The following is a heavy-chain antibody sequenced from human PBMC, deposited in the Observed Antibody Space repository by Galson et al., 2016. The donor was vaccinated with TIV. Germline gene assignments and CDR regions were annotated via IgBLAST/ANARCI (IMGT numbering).Heavy chain of an antibody. CDR3: SRGNWNYGMGGDMDV. Sequence: CAISGDSVSGHTAAWNWVRQSPSRGLEWLGRTYYTSKWNTDYAVSVKGRIIIRPDTSMNQVSLQLSSVIPDDTAVYYCSRGNWNYGMGGDMDVWGRGTTVTVSS. D-gene: IGHD1-7*01. CDR2: TYYTSKWNT. CDR1: GDSVSGHTAA. J-gene: IGHJ6*02. V-gene: IGHV6-1*01.